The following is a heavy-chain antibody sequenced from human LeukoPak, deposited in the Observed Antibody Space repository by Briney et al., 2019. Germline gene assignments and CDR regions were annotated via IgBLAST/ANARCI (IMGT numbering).Heavy chain of an antibody. CDR1: GYTFTGYH. D-gene: IGHD2-2*01. CDR3: ARDYCSSTSCLFDY. Sequence: VASVKVSCKASGYTFTGYHMHWVRQAPGQGLEWMGRINPNSGVTNYAQKFQGRVTMTRDTSISTAYVELSRLRSDDTAVYYCARDYCSSTSCLFDYWGQGTLVTVSS. CDR2: INPNSGVT. V-gene: IGHV1-2*06. J-gene: IGHJ4*02.